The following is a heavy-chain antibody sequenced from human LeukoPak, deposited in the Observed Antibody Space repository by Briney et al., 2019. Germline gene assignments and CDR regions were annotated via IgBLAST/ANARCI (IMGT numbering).Heavy chain of an antibody. CDR1: GGSFSGYY. CDR2: INHSGST. V-gene: IGHV4-34*01. CDR3: ARERYYGPLDY. Sequence: SETLSLTCAVYGGSFSGYYWSWIRQPSGKGLEWIGEINHSGSTNYNPSLKSRVTISVDTSKNQFSLKLSSVTAADTAVYYCARERYYGPLDYWGQGTLVTVSS. J-gene: IGHJ4*02. D-gene: IGHD3-10*01.